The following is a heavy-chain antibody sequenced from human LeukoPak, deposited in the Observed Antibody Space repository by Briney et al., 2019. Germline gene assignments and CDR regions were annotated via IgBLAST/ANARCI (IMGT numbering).Heavy chain of an antibody. Sequence: SETLSLTCAVYGGSFSGYYWSWIRQPPGKGLEWIGEINHSGSTNYNPSLKSRVTISVDTSKNQFSLKLSSVTAADTAVYYCARVGSGPRWFDLWGQGTLVTVSS. J-gene: IGHJ5*02. CDR2: INHSGST. V-gene: IGHV4-34*01. CDR3: ARVGSGPRWFDL. CDR1: GGSFSGYY. D-gene: IGHD1-14*01.